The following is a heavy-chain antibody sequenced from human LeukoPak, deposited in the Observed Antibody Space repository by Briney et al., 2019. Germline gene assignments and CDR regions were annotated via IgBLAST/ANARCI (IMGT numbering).Heavy chain of an antibody. CDR3: ARGGRYVGPPDI. Sequence: SETLSLTCAVYGGSFSGYYRSWIRQPPGKGLEWIGEINHSGSTNYNPSLKSRVTISVDTSKNQFSLKLSSVTAADTAVYYCARGGRYVGPPDIWGQGTMVTVSS. CDR1: GGSFSGYY. V-gene: IGHV4-34*01. D-gene: IGHD3-9*01. J-gene: IGHJ3*02. CDR2: INHSGST.